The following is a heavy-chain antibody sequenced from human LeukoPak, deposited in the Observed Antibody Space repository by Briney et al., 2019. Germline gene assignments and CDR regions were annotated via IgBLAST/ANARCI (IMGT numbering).Heavy chain of an antibody. CDR3: ARDRRVVPAARPGWYFDL. CDR1: GGSISSYY. CDR2: IYTSGST. J-gene: IGHJ2*01. Sequence: SETLSLTCTVSGGSISSYYWSWIRQPAGKGLEWIGRIYTSGSTNYNPSLKSRVTMSVDTSKNQFSLKLSSVTAADTAVYYCARDRRVVPAARPGWYFDLWGRGTLVTVSS. V-gene: IGHV4-4*07. D-gene: IGHD2-2*01.